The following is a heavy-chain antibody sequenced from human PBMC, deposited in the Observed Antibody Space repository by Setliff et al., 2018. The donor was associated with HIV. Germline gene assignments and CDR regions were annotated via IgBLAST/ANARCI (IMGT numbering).Heavy chain of an antibody. D-gene: IGHD3-22*01. CDR1: GYSFTDYY. CDR3: ARGMDYYDTSGYYQYYLDY. CDR2: INPKSDGT. Sequence: ASVKVSCKASGYSFTDYYIHWVRQAPGQGLEWMGWINPKSDGTNYAQKFQGWITMTRDTSISTAYMELSGLRSDDTAVYYCARGMDYYDTSGYYQYYLDYWGQGTLVTV. V-gene: IGHV1-2*04. J-gene: IGHJ4*02.